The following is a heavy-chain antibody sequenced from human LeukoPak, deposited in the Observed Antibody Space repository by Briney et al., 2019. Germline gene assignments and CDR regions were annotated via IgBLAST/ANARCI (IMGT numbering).Heavy chain of an antibody. CDR1: GFTFSSYA. V-gene: IGHV3-23*01. D-gene: IGHD3-10*01. CDR3: AKATATNYYGSGSYYY. Sequence: GGSLRLSCAASGFTFSSYAMSWVRPAAGKGLGWVSAIGGSGATPYYADSVEGRFPTSRDNSKNTLYLQINSLRAEDTAVYYCAKATATNYYGSGSYYYWGQGTLVTVSS. J-gene: IGHJ4*02. CDR2: IGGSGATP.